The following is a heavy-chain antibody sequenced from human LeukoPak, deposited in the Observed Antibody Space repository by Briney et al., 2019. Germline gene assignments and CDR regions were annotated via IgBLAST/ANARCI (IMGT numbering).Heavy chain of an antibody. V-gene: IGHV1-2*02. CDR2: INVNSGDT. D-gene: IGHD5-18*01. CDR1: GYRFTDYY. J-gene: IGHJ5*02. CDR3: ARDIVMVTYWFDP. Sequence: GASVKVSCKASGYRFTDYYIHWVRQAPGQGLEWMGWINVNSGDTYHSQKFQGRVTMTRDTSISTAYMELSRLRSDDTAVYYCARDIVMVTYWFDPWGQGTLVTVSS.